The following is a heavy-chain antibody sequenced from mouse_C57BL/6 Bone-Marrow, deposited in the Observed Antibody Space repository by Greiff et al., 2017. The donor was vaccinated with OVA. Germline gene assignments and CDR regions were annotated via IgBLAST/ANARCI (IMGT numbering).Heavy chain of an antibody. CDR2: ISSGGSYT. D-gene: IGHD2-12*01. Sequence: EVQGVESGGDLVKPGGSLKLSCAASGFTFSSYGMSWVRQTPDKRLEWVATISSGGSYTYSPDSVKGRFTISRDNAKNTLYLQMSSLKSEDTAMYYCARQGGYYRTRGFDYWGQGTTLTVSS. V-gene: IGHV5-6*01. CDR1: GFTFSSYG. CDR3: ARQGGYYRTRGFDY. J-gene: IGHJ2*01.